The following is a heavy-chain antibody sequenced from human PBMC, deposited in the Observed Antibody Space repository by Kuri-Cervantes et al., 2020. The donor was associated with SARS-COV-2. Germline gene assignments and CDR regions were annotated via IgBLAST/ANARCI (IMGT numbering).Heavy chain of an antibody. J-gene: IGHJ5*02. CDR1: GGTFSSYA. CDR2: IIPILGTA. CDR3: ARRGSGWSNWFDP. D-gene: IGHD6-19*01. V-gene: IGHV1-69*13. Sequence: SVKVSCKASGGTFSSYAISWVRQAPGQGLEWMGGIIPILGTANYAQKFQGRVTITADESTSTAYMELSSLRSEDTAVYYCARRGSGWSNWFDPWGQGTLVTVSS.